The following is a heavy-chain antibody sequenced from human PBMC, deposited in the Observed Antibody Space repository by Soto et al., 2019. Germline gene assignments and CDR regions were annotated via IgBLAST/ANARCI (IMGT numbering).Heavy chain of an antibody. CDR1: GESFRGYY. CDR2: INHSGNT. CDR3: ARGRTTQTRPWRSSYFDY. D-gene: IGHD3-16*01. V-gene: IGHV4-34*01. Sequence: SETLSLTCAVYGESFRGYYWNWIRQSPGKGVEWIAEINHSGNTNYNPYLASRATISVDTSKNQYSLKLTSVTAADTAIYYCARGRTTQTRPWRSSYFDYWGQGTLVTVSS. J-gene: IGHJ4*02.